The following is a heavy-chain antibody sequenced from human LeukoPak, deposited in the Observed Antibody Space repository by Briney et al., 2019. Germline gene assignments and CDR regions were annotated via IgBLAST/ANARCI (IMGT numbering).Heavy chain of an antibody. J-gene: IGHJ3*02. V-gene: IGHV1-46*01. CDR3: ARVRPDTMIAPAAFDI. D-gene: IGHD3-22*01. CDR2: INPSGGST. CDR1: GYTLTELS. Sequence: ASVKVSCKVSGYTLTELSMHWVRQAPGQGLEWMGIINPSGGSTSYAQKFQGRVTMTRDTSTSTVYMELSSLRSEDTAVYYCARVRPDTMIAPAAFDIWGQGTMVTVSS.